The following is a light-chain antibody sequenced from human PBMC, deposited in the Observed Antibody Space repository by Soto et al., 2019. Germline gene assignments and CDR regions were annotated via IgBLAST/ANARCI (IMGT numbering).Light chain of an antibody. J-gene: IGKJ1*01. CDR3: QQYGSART. V-gene: IGKV3-20*01. Sequence: EIVLTQSPGTLALSPGERATLSCRASQSVSSSYLAWYQQKPGQAPRLLIYGASSRATGIPDRFSGSGSRTDFTLTMSRLEPEDFAVYYCQQYGSARTFGQGTKVEIK. CDR2: GAS. CDR1: QSVSSSY.